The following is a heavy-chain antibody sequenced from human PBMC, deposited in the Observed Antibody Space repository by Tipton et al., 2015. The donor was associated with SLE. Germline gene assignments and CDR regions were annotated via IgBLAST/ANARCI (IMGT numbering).Heavy chain of an antibody. V-gene: IGHV4-34*01. D-gene: IGHD2-8*02. J-gene: IGHJ3*02. Sequence: TLSLTCAVYGGSFSGYYWSWIRQPPGKGLEWIGEINHSGSTNYNPSLKSRVTISVETSKNQFSLKLSSVTAADTAVYYCARLLVVYAFDIWGQGTMVTVSS. CDR2: INHSGST. CDR3: ARLLVVYAFDI. CDR1: GGSFSGYY.